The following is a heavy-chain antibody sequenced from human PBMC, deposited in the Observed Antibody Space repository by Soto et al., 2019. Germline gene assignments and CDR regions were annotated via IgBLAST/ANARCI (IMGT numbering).Heavy chain of an antibody. CDR3: ARVRVSSWSDYFDY. CDR1: GGTFSSYT. Sequence: QVQLVQSGAEVKKPGSSVKVSCKASGGTFSSYTISWVRQAPGQGLEWMGRIIPILGIANYAQKFQGRVTITADKSTSTAYMVLSSLISEDTAVYYCARVRVSSWSDYFDYWGQGTLVTVSS. J-gene: IGHJ4*02. CDR2: IIPILGIA. D-gene: IGHD6-13*01. V-gene: IGHV1-69*02.